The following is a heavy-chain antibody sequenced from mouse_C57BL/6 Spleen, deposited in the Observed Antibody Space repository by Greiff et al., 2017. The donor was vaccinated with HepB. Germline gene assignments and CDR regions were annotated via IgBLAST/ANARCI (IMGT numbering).Heavy chain of an antibody. J-gene: IGHJ4*01. CDR3: ASLYGSSFSYAMDY. V-gene: IGHV7-3*01. Sequence: EVMLVESGGGLVQPGGSLSLSCAASGFTFTDYYMSWVRQPPGKALEWLGFIRNKANGYTTEYSASVKGRFTISRDNSQSILYLQMNALRAEDSATYYCASLYGSSFSYAMDYWGQGTSVTVSS. D-gene: IGHD1-1*01. CDR2: IRNKANGYTT. CDR1: GFTFTDYY.